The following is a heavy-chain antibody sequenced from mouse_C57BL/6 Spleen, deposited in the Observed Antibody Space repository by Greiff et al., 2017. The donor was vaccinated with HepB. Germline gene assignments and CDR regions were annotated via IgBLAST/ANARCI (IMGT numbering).Heavy chain of an antibody. CDR2: IDPSDSYT. J-gene: IGHJ3*01. Sequence: QVHVKQPGAELVKPGASVKLSCKASGYTFTSYWMQWVKQRPGQGLEWIGEIDPSDSYTNYNQKFKGKATLTVDTSSSTAYMQLSSLTSEDSAVYYCASAAQATWGFAYWGQGTLVTVSA. CDR1: GYTFTSYW. V-gene: IGHV1-50*01. CDR3: ASAAQATWGFAY. D-gene: IGHD3-2*02.